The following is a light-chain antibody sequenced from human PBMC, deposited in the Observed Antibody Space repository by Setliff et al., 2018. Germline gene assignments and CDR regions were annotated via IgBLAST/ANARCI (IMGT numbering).Light chain of an antibody. CDR2: EVS. CDR1: SSDVGYYNY. V-gene: IGLV2-14*01. CDR3: SSYTSSSTRV. J-gene: IGLJ1*01. Sequence: QSALTQHASVSGSPGQSITISCTGTSSDVGYYNYVSWYQQHPGKAPKLMIYEVSNRPSGVSNRFSGSKSGNTASLTISGLQAEDEADYYCSSYTSSSTRVFGTGTKVTVL.